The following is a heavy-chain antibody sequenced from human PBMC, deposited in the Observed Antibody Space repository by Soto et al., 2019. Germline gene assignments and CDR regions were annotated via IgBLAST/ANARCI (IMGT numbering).Heavy chain of an antibody. V-gene: IGHV1-18*01. D-gene: IGHD6-19*01. CDR1: GFTFSVYG. J-gene: IGHJ4*02. Sequence: GVSVKVSCKAAGFTFSVYGISWARQAPGQGLEWMGWISAYNGNTNYAQKLQGRVTMTTDTSTSTAYMELRSLRSDDTAVYYCARDRGWYSDDYWGQGTLVTVSS. CDR2: ISAYNGNT. CDR3: ARDRGWYSDDY.